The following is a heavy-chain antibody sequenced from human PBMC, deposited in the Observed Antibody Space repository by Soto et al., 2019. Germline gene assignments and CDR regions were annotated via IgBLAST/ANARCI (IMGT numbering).Heavy chain of an antibody. J-gene: IGHJ3*02. CDR2: ISTGSIYT. Sequence: QVQMVESGGGLVKPGGSLRLSCAVSGFTFSDYYMSWIRQAPGKGLEWISYISTGSIYTNYAYSVKGRFTISRDNAKNSLYLQMNSLRAEDTAVYYCARTEYHGAFDIWGQGTMVRVSS. V-gene: IGHV3-11*05. CDR1: GFTFSDYY. D-gene: IGHD2-2*01. CDR3: ARTEYHGAFDI.